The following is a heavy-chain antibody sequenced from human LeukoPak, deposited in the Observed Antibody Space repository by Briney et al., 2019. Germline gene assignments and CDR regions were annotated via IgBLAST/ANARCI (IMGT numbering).Heavy chain of an antibody. CDR3: ARSGYTISAYHSDF. CDR1: GVSIRSYW. J-gene: IGHJ4*02. Sequence: PSETLSLTCDVSGVSIRSYWWSWVRQPAGKGLEWIGRIYSNGRTNYSPSFKSRVTISIDMSSNQFSLTLSSVTAADTAVYYCARSGYTISAYHSDFWGQGAPVTVSS. D-gene: IGHD5-18*01. CDR2: IYSNGRT. V-gene: IGHV4-4*07.